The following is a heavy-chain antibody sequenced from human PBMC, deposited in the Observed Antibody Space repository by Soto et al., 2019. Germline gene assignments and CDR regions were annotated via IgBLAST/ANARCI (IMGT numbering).Heavy chain of an antibody. CDR1: GGTFSSYA. J-gene: IGHJ4*02. Sequence: SVKVSCKASGGTFSSYAISWVRQAPGQGLEWMGGIIPIFGTANYAQKFQGRVTITADESTSTAYMELSSLRSEDTAVYYCATTTSGSYFDRFDYWGQGTLVTVSS. CDR3: ATTTSGSYFDRFDY. D-gene: IGHD1-26*01. CDR2: IIPIFGTA. V-gene: IGHV1-69*13.